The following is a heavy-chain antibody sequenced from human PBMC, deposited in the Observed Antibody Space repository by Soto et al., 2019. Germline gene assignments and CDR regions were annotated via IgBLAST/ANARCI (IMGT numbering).Heavy chain of an antibody. D-gene: IGHD3-3*01. CDR2: IYYSGST. V-gene: IGHV4-39*01. CDR1: GDSISSSSYY. J-gene: IGHJ5*02. CDR3: ARSITIFGVAPGWFDP. Sequence: SETLSLTCTVSGDSISSSSYYWGWIRQPPGKGLEWIGSIYYSGSTYYNPSLKSRVTISVDTSKNQFSLKLSSVIAADTAVYYCARSITIFGVAPGWFDPWGQGTLVTVSS.